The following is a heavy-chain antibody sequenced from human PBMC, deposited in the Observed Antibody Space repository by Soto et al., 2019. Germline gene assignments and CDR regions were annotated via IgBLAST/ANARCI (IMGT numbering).Heavy chain of an antibody. CDR1: GFSFNKYA. V-gene: IGHV3-23*01. Sequence: DVQLLESGVGLVQPGGSLKLSSVASGFSFNKYAMIWVRQAPGKGQEWVSGITGSGSSIQYTASVKGRFTISRDNSKNTVYLQMDFLRAEDTAMYYCAKDDVSGDGLWLVSAWGQGTPVTVS. CDR3: AKDDVSGDGLWLVSA. J-gene: IGHJ5*02. CDR2: ITGSGSSI. D-gene: IGHD2-21*02.